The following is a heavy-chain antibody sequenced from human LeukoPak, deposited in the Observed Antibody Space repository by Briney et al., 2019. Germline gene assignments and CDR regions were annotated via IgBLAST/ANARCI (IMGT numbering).Heavy chain of an antibody. V-gene: IGHV4-4*07. D-gene: IGHD1-26*01. CDR1: GVSITNYY. CDR2: MYISGST. Sequence: SETLSLTCTVSGVSITNYYWAWIRQPAGKGLEWIGRMYISGSTNYNPSLKSRVTISIDKSNNQFSLKLRSVTAADTAVYYCERDYLVGAPLDSWGHGTLVTVSS. CDR3: ERDYLVGAPLDS. J-gene: IGHJ5*01.